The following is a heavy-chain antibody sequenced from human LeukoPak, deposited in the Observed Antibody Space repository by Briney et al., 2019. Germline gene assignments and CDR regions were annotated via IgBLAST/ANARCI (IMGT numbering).Heavy chain of an antibody. CDR2: INHSGST. Sequence: SETLSLTCAVYGGSFSGYYWSWIRQPPGKGLEWIGEINHSGSTNYNPSLKSRVTISVDTSKNQFSLELSSVTAADTAVYYCARGLYYDFWSGYYGPKNWFDPWGQGTLVTVSS. D-gene: IGHD3-3*01. CDR1: GGSFSGYY. V-gene: IGHV4-34*01. J-gene: IGHJ5*02. CDR3: ARGLYYDFWSGYYGPKNWFDP.